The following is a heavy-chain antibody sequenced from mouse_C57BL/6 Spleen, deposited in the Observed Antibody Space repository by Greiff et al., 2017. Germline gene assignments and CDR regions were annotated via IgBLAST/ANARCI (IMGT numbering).Heavy chain of an antibody. Sequence: QVQLQQPGAELVKPGASVKLSCKASGYTFTSYWMHWVKQRPGQGLEWIGMIHPNSGSTNYNEKFKSKATLTVDKSSSTAYMQLSSLTSEDSAVYYCARGDWEEAPAWFAYWGQGTLVTVSA. V-gene: IGHV1-64*01. CDR3: ARGDWEEAPAWFAY. D-gene: IGHD4-1*01. CDR2: IHPNSGST. J-gene: IGHJ3*01. CDR1: GYTFTSYW.